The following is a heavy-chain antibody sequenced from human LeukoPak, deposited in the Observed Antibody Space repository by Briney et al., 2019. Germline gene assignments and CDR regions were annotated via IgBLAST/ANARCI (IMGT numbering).Heavy chain of an antibody. CDR2: IYYTGST. CDR3: ARSTSWYAYFDH. V-gene: IGHV4-59*02. CDR1: GGSVSTYY. D-gene: IGHD6-13*01. J-gene: IGHJ4*02. Sequence: PSETLSLTCTVSGGSVSTYYWSWLRQPPGKGLEWIGNIYYTGSTNYNPSLKSRVAISVDTSKNQFSLKVSSVTAAETAVYYCARSTSWYAYFDHWGQGTLVTVSS.